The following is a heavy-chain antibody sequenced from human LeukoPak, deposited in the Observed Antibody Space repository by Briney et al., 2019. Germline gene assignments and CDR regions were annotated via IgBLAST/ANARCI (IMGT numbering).Heavy chain of an antibody. CDR1: GFTFSSCA. CDR3: ANHPEPGYCSSTSCHESYFDY. CDR2: ISGSGGRP. J-gene: IGHJ4*02. V-gene: IGHV3-23*01. Sequence: GGSLRLSCAASGFTFSSCAMSWVRQPPGKGLELVSAISGSGGRPYYADSVKGRFTISRDNSKNTLYLQMNSLRAEDTAVYYCANHPEPGYCSSTSCHESYFDYWGQGTLVTVSS. D-gene: IGHD2-2*01.